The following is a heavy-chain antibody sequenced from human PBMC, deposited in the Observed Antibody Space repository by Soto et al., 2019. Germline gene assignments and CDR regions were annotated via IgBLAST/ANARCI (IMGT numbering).Heavy chain of an antibody. Sequence: GGSLRLSCEASGFTFSNYAMSWVRQAPGKGLEWVSSINGSGGKTYHADSVKGRFTISRDNSKNTLYLQMNSLRAEDTAVYYCAKGSSSWFVNWFGPWGQGTLVTVSS. CDR1: GFTFSNYA. D-gene: IGHD6-13*01. J-gene: IGHJ5*02. CDR3: AKGSSSWFVNWFGP. CDR2: INGSGGKT. V-gene: IGHV3-23*01.